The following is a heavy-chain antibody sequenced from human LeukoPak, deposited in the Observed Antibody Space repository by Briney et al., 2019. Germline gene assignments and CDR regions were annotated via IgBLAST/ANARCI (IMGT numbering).Heavy chain of an antibody. CDR3: ARDTRVGATDY. Sequence: GGSLRLSCAASGFTVSSNYMTWVRQAPGKGLEWVSVIYTVGNTYYADSVKGRFTISTDNSKNTLYLQMNSLRAEDTAVYYCARDTRVGATDYWGQGTLVTVSS. CDR2: IYTVGNT. V-gene: IGHV3-53*01. J-gene: IGHJ4*02. CDR1: GFTVSSNY. D-gene: IGHD1-26*01.